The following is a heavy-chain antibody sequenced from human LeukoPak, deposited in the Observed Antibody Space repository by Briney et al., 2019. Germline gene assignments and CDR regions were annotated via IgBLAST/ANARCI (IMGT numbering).Heavy chain of an antibody. Sequence: APVKVSCKASGYTFTSYYMHWVRQAPGQGLEWMGIINPSGGSTSYAQKFQGRVTMTRDTSTSTVYMELSSLRSEDTAVYYCATIARQNCSSTSCLHFWGQGTLVTVSS. D-gene: IGHD2-2*01. J-gene: IGHJ4*02. CDR3: ATIARQNCSSTSCLHF. V-gene: IGHV1-46*01. CDR2: INPSGGST. CDR1: GYTFTSYY.